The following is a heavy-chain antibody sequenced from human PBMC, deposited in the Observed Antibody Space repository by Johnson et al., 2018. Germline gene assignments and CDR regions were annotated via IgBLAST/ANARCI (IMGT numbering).Heavy chain of an antibody. J-gene: IGHJ1*01. CDR2: ISYDGSNR. CDR3: ARDYFDWFKGPFQH. V-gene: IGHV3-30-3*01. Sequence: QVQLVQSGGGVVQPGRSLTLSCAASGFTFSTYTMHWVRRAPGKGLEWVAVISYDGSNRFYADSVKGRFTSSRDNSKNTLYLQLSSLRAEDAAMYYCARDYFDWFKGPFQHWGQGTLVTVSS. CDR1: GFTFSTYT. D-gene: IGHD3-9*01.